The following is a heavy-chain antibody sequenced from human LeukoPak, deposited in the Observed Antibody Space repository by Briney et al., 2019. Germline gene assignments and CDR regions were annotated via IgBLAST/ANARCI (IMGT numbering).Heavy chain of an antibody. D-gene: IGHD2-15*01. CDR2: ISYDGSNK. CDR3: AHGYCSGGSCSRPPDY. Sequence: GGSLRLSCAASGFTFSSYGMHWVRQAPGKGLEWVAVISYDGSNKYYADSEKGRFTISRDNSKNTLYLQMNSLRAEDTAVYYCAHGYCSGGSCSRPPDYWGQGTLVTVSS. V-gene: IGHV3-30*03. CDR1: GFTFSSYG. J-gene: IGHJ4*02.